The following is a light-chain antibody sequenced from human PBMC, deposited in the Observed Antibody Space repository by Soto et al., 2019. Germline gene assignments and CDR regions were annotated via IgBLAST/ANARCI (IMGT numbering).Light chain of an antibody. CDR3: LQYSSHSWT. Sequence: DIQMTQSPSSLSPSVGDRVTITCRASRSISDWLAWYQQKPGKAPELLIFDASNLKSGVSSRFSGSGSGTEFTLTISRLQPDDVATYYCLQYSSHSWTFGQGIKVEIK. V-gene: IGKV1-5*01. J-gene: IGKJ1*01. CDR1: RSISDW. CDR2: DAS.